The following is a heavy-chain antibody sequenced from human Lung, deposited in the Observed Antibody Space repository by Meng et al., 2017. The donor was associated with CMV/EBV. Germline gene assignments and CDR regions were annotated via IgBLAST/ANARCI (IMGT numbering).Heavy chain of an antibody. Sequence: QLAHSWYELKKTGASVTVSCKASGYTFTNFAMNWVRHAPGQGLEWMGWINTITGDPTYAHGFTGRFVFSLDTSVSTAYLQISSLKTDDTAVYYCARGSLEADEDPGWGQGTLVTVSS. V-gene: IGHV7-4-1*02. CDR3: ARGSLEADEDPG. CDR2: INTITGDP. D-gene: IGHD6-13*01. CDR1: GYTFTNFA. J-gene: IGHJ4*02.